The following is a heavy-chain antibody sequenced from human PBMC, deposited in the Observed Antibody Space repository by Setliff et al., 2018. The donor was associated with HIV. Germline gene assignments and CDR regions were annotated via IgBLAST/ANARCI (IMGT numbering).Heavy chain of an antibody. CDR3: TTGLIIRGVIIDGALR. Sequence: GSLRLSCAASGFTFSNAWMSWVRQAPGKGLEWVGRIKSRTDGGTTDYAAPVKGRFTISRDDSKNTLYLQMNSLKTEDTAVYYCTTGLIIRGVIIDGALRWGQGTLVTVSS. D-gene: IGHD3-10*01. CDR1: GFTFSNAW. J-gene: IGHJ4*02. CDR2: IKSRTDGGTT. V-gene: IGHV3-15*01.